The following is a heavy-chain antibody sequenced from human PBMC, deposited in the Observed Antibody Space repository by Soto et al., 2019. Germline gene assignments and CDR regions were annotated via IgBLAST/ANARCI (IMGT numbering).Heavy chain of an antibody. D-gene: IGHD3-10*01. CDR2: ISAYNGNT. J-gene: IGHJ4*02. Sequence: ASVKVSCKASGYTFTSYGISWVRQAPGQGLEWMGWISAYNGNTNYAQKLQGRVTMTTDTSTSTAYMELRSLRSDDTAVYYCARDWVVRGIIGYYFDYWGQGTLVTVSS. CDR3: ARDWVVRGIIGYYFDY. V-gene: IGHV1-18*01. CDR1: GYTFTSYG.